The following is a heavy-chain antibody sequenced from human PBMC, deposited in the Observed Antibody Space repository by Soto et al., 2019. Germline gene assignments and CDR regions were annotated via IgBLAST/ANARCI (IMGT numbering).Heavy chain of an antibody. J-gene: IGHJ4*02. CDR3: AKEEGHRNPFDF. Sequence: KTSETLSLTCTVSGYSISNGYYWAWIRQSPGKGLEWIGSVYQTVSTYYNPSLESRVTILVDIAKNHFSLRLNSVTAADTAVYFWAKEEGHRNPFDFWGPGMLVTVSS. CDR2: VYQTVST. V-gene: IGHV4-38-2*02. CDR1: GYSISNGYY.